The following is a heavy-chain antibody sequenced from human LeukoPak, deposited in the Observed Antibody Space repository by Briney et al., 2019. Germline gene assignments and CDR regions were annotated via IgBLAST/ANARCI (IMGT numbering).Heavy chain of an antibody. J-gene: IGHJ4*02. D-gene: IGHD1-26*01. CDR2: IWYDGSNK. V-gene: IGHV3-33*01. CDR3: ARETTTLDY. Sequence: GGSLRLSCAASGFNFSSYGMHWVRQAPGKGLEGVAVIWYDGSNKFYADSVKGRFTISRDNSKNTLYLQMNSLRAEDTAVYYCARETTTLDYWGQGTLVTVSS. CDR1: GFNFSSYG.